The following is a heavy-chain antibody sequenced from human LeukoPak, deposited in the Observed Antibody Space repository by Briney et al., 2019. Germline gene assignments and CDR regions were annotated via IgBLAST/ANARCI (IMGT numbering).Heavy chain of an antibody. CDR2: ISESGGST. J-gene: IGHJ4*02. D-gene: IGHD4-17*01. CDR3: AKGGVRPVTTGDY. Sequence: GGSLRLSCAASGFTFTSYAMSWVRQAPGKGPEWVSGISESGGSTYYVDSVKGRFTISRDNSKNTVYLQMNSLRAEDTAIYCCAKGGVRPVTTGDYWGQGTLVTVSS. CDR1: GFTFTSYA. V-gene: IGHV3-23*01.